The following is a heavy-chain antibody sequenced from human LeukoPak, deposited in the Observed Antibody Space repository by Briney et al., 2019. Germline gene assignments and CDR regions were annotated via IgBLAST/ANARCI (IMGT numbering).Heavy chain of an antibody. Sequence: ASVKVSCKASGGTFSSYAISWVRQAPGQGLEWMGRIIPILGIANYAQKFQGRVTITADKSTSTAYMELSSLRSEDTAVYYCAGGGGEWSSYCGGDCSRVIGWFDPWGQGTLVTVSS. D-gene: IGHD2-21*02. J-gene: IGHJ5*02. CDR3: AGGGGEWSSYCGGDCSRVIGWFDP. V-gene: IGHV1-69*04. CDR1: GGTFSSYA. CDR2: IIPILGIA.